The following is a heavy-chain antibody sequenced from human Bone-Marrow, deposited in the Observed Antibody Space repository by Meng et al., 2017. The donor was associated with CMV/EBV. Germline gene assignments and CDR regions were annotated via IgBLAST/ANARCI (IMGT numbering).Heavy chain of an antibody. V-gene: IGHV1-69*05. J-gene: IGHJ4*02. CDR1: GGTFNRYT. CDR3: ARAADYCSSTSCYRGGDY. Sequence: SVKVSCKASGGTFNRYTINWVRQAPGQGLEWMGGIIPIFGTANYAQKFQGRVTITTDESTNTAYMELSSLRSEDTAVYYCARAADYCSSTSCYRGGDYWGQGTLVTVSS. D-gene: IGHD2-2*02. CDR2: IIPIFGTA.